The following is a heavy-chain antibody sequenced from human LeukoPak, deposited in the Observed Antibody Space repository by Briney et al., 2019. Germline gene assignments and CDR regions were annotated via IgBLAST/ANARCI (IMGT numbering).Heavy chain of an antibody. CDR3: ARDFAYTSSAPGDY. D-gene: IGHD6-13*01. V-gene: IGHV1-3*01. J-gene: IGHJ4*02. CDR2: INAGNGNT. Sequence: ASVKVSCKASGYTFTSYAMHWVRQAPGQRLEWMGWINAGNGNTKYSQKFQGRVAITRDTSASTAYMELSSLRSEDTAVYYCARDFAYTSSAPGDYWGQGTLVTVSS. CDR1: GYTFTSYA.